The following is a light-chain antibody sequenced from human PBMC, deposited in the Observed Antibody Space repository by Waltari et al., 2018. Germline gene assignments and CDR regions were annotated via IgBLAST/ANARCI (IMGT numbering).Light chain of an antibody. Sequence: DIQMTQSPSSVSASVGDGATITCRASQDISSWLAWYQQKPGKAPNLLIYDGYSLQSGVPSRFSGSGSGTVFTLTISSLQPEDFATYYCQQANSFPITFGQGTRLEIK. J-gene: IGKJ5*01. CDR1: QDISSW. CDR3: QQANSFPIT. V-gene: IGKV1-12*01. CDR2: DGY.